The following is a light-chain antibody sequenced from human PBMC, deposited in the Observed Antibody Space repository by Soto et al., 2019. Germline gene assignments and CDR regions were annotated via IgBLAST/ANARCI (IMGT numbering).Light chain of an antibody. CDR2: DVS. CDR1: SSDVGGYNY. V-gene: IGLV2-14*01. CDR3: SSYTSSSTLYV. Sequence: QRVRTQPASVSVSPGQAITISCTGTSSDVGGYNYVSWYQQHPGKAPKLMIYDVSNRPSGVSNRFSGSKSGNTASLTISGLQAEDEADYYCSSYTSSSTLYVFGTGTKVTVL. J-gene: IGLJ1*01.